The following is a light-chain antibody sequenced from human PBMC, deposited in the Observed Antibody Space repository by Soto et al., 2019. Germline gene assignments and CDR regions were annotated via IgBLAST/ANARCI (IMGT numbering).Light chain of an antibody. Sequence: QSALTQPPSASGSPGQSVTISCTGTSSDVGGYNYVSWYQQHPGKAPKLMIYEVSKRPSGVPDRFSGSKSGNTASLTVSGLQVEDEADYYCSSYAGSNSVVFGGGTKVTVL. CDR3: SSYAGSNSVV. V-gene: IGLV2-8*01. CDR1: SSDVGGYNY. J-gene: IGLJ2*01. CDR2: EVS.